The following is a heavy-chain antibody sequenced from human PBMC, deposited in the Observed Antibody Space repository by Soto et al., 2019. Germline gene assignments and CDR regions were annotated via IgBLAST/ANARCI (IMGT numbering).Heavy chain of an antibody. Sequence: GGSLRLSCSASGFTVSSNYMSWVRQAPGKGLEWVSVIYSGGSTYYADSVKSRFTISRDNSKNTLYLQMNSLRAEDTAVYYCARDDMARGVIGIYYYYGMDVWGQGTTVTVSS. CDR1: GFTVSSNY. CDR2: IYSGGST. D-gene: IGHD3-10*01. J-gene: IGHJ6*02. V-gene: IGHV3-66*01. CDR3: ARDDMARGVIGIYYYYGMDV.